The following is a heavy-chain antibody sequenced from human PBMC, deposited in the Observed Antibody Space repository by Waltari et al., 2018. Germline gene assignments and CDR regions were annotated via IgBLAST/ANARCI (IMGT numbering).Heavy chain of an antibody. J-gene: IGHJ3*01. D-gene: IGHD5-12*01. CDR3: ATYIGASVGTAAFDV. Sequence: GCSRQPPGRYLAWIQQISYKGPTYRIPSLSGRVTLSPDTTISKLSLKLCSVTAADTAVYYCATYIGASVGTAAFDVWGQGTMVTVSS. V-gene: IGHV4-39*01. CDR2: ISYKGPT.